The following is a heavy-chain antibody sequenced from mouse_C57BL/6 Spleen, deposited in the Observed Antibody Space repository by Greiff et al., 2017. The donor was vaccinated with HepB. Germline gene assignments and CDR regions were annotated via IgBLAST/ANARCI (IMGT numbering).Heavy chain of an antibody. CDR3: ARSAPDYYGSSYWYFDV. CDR1: GYTFTGYW. J-gene: IGHJ1*03. CDR2: ILPGSGST. Sequence: QVQLQQSGAELMKPGASVKLSCKATGYTFTGYWIEWVKQRPGHGLEWIGEILPGSGSTNYNEKFKGKATFTADTSSNTAYMQLSSLTTEDSAIYYCARSAPDYYGSSYWYFDVWGTGTTVTVSS. V-gene: IGHV1-9*01. D-gene: IGHD1-1*01.